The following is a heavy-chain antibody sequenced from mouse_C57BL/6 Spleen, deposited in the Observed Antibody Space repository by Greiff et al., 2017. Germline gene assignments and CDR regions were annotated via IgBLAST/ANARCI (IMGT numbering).Heavy chain of an antibody. CDR2: IRSTSSNYAT. D-gene: IGHD2-4*01. Sequence: EVKLVESGGGLVQPKGSLQLSCAASGFTFNTYAMHWVRQAPGQGLEWVARIRSTSSNYATYYADSVTDRFTISRDDSQSMLYLQMNKLKTEDTAMYYGVRFGDYAGFAYWGQGTLVTVSA. CDR3: VRFGDYAGFAY. V-gene: IGHV10-3*01. J-gene: IGHJ3*01. CDR1: GFTFNTYA.